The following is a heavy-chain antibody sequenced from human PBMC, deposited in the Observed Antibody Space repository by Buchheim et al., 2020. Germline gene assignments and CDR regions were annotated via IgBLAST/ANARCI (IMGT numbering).Heavy chain of an antibody. CDR3: ARESMVWSDPIARYMDV. CDR1: GYSFTSYW. CDR2: IDPSDSYT. Sequence: EVQLVQSRAEVKKPGESLRISCKGSGYSFTSYWISWVRQMPGKGLEWMGRIDPSDSYTNYRPSFQGHVTISADKSIRTAYLQWSSLKASDTAMYYCARESMVWSDPIARYMDVWGKGTT. V-gene: IGHV5-10-1*01. J-gene: IGHJ6*03. D-gene: IGHD3-3*01.